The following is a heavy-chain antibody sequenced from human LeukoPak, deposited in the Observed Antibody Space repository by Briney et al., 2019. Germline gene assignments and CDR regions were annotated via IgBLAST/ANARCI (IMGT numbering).Heavy chain of an antibody. Sequence: PGGSLRLSCAASGLTVSSYMSCFRRAPGKGLEWVAVIYSGGRIYYADSVKGRFTISRDKSKNTLYLQMNSLRAEDTAVYYCAKAGQWLAGSRLDWGQGTLVIVSS. CDR1: GLTVSSY. CDR2: IYSGGRI. D-gene: IGHD6-19*01. J-gene: IGHJ4*02. CDR3: AKAGQWLAGSRLD. V-gene: IGHV3-66*01.